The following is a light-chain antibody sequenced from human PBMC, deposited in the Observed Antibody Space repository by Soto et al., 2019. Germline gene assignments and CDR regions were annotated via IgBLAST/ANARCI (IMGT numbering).Light chain of an antibody. CDR3: QQRSNWPPMYT. J-gene: IGKJ2*01. CDR1: QSVSSY. Sequence: EIVLTQSPATLSLSPGERATLSCRASQSVSSYLAWYQQKPGQAPRLLIYDASNKATGIPARFSGSGSGTDFTLTISSLEPEDFEVYYGQQRSNWPPMYTFGQGTKLEIK. CDR2: DAS. V-gene: IGKV3-11*01.